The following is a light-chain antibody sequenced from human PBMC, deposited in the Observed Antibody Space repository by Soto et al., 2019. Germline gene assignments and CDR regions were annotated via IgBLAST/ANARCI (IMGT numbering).Light chain of an antibody. Sequence: DIVMTQSPDSLAVSLGERATFNCKSSQSVLYSSNNKNYLAWYQQKSEQPPKLLIYWASTRQSGVPDRFSGSGSGTDFTLTITSLQAEDVAVYYCQQYFSTPFTFGPGTKVDIK. CDR2: WAS. J-gene: IGKJ3*01. CDR3: QQYFSTPFT. V-gene: IGKV4-1*01. CDR1: QSVLYSSNNKNY.